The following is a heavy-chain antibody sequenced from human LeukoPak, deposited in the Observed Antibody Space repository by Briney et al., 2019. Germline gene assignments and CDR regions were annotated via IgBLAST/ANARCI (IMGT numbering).Heavy chain of an antibody. Sequence: ASVKVSCKASGYTFTGYYMHWVRQAPGQGLEWMGWINPNSGGTNYVQKFQGRVTMTRDTSISTAYMEPSRLRSDDTAVYYCARMVRGVITNDYWGQGTLVTVSS. CDR2: INPNSGGT. D-gene: IGHD3-10*01. J-gene: IGHJ4*02. CDR1: GYTFTGYY. V-gene: IGHV1-2*02. CDR3: ARMVRGVITNDY.